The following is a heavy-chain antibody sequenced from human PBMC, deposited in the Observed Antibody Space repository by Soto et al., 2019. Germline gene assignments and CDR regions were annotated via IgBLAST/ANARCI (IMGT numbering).Heavy chain of an antibody. J-gene: IGHJ5*01. V-gene: IGHV3-7*01. Sequence: EVQLVESGGGLVQPGGSLRLSCAASGFTFSNYWMSWVRQAPGKGPEWVANIKQDGSEKNYVDSVEGRFTISRDNAKNSLYLQMNSPRAEDTVVYYCATYAHHTFDSWGQGTLVTVSS. CDR3: ATYAHHTFDS. D-gene: IGHD3-16*01. CDR2: IKQDGSEK. CDR1: GFTFSNYW.